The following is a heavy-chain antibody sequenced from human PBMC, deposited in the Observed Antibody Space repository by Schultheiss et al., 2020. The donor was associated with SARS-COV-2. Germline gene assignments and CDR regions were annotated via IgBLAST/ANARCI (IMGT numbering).Heavy chain of an antibody. CDR2: VSGSGANT. Sequence: GGSLRLSCAASGFTFNDYAMSWVRRAPGKGLGWISGVSGSGANTYYADSVKGRFTISRDNSKNTLYLQRNSLRAEDTAEYYCARVLWGGRSNSWFDPWGQGTLVTVSS. CDR3: ARVLWGGRSNSWFDP. D-gene: IGHD2-21*01. J-gene: IGHJ5*02. V-gene: IGHV3-23*01. CDR1: GFTFNDYA.